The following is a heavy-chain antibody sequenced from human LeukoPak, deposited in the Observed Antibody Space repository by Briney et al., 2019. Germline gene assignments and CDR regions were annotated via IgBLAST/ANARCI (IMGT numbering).Heavy chain of an antibody. J-gene: IGHJ4*02. Sequence: SQTLSLTCSESGGSFSSGGYYWTWIRQLPGKGLEWIGYIYYSGSTSYNPSLKIRVTISVDTSKNQFFLKLNSVTAADTAVYYCARSKFSGNIYKGNFGYWGQGTLVTVSS. D-gene: IGHD3-10*01. V-gene: IGHV4-31*03. CDR3: ARSKFSGNIYKGNFGY. CDR1: GGSFSSGGYY. CDR2: IYYSGST.